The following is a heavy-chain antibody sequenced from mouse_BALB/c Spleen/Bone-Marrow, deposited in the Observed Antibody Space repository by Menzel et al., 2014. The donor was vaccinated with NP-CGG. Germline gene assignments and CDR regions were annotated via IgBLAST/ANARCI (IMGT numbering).Heavy chain of an antibody. D-gene: IGHD2-3*01. Sequence: EVHLVESGPELEKPGASVKISCKASGYSFTGYNMNWVKQSNGKSLEWIGNIDPYYGGTSYNQKFKGKATLTVDRSSSTAYMQLKSLTSEDSAVYYCARSGGYYVYYAMDYWGQGTSVTVSS. J-gene: IGHJ4*01. CDR1: GYSFTGYN. CDR2: IDPYYGGT. V-gene: IGHV1-39*01. CDR3: ARSGGYYVYYAMDY.